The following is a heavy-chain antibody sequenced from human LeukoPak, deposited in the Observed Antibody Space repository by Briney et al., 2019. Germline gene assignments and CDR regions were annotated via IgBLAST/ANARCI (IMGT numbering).Heavy chain of an antibody. V-gene: IGHV3-23*01. CDR1: GFFFGDSD. D-gene: IGHD1-1*01. J-gene: IGHJ4*02. CDR3: AKDPNWEGGY. CDR2: INYLGHFT. Sequence: PGGSLRHSCVASGFFFGDSDMNWFRQAPGGGPQWVANINYLGHFTSYADSAKGRFTIARDNSKNTLFLQMDGLRVEDTALYYCAKDPNWEGGYWGQGILVTVSS.